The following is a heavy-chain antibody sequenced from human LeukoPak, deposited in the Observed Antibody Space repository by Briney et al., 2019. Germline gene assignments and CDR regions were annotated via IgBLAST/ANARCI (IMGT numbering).Heavy chain of an antibody. CDR3: ARGAAAGPYNWFDP. CDR2: INHSGST. J-gene: IGHJ5*02. Sequence: PSETLSLTCAVYGGSFSGYYWSWIRQPPGKGLEWIGEINHSGSTNYNPSLKSRVTIPVDTSKNQFSLRLSSVTAADTAVYYCARGAAAGPYNWFDPWGQGTLVTVSS. CDR1: GGSFSGYY. D-gene: IGHD6-13*01. V-gene: IGHV4-34*01.